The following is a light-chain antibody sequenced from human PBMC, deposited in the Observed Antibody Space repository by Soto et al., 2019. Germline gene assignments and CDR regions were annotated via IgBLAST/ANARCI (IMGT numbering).Light chain of an antibody. CDR3: QQYNNWPPMYT. CDR2: GAS. Sequence: EIVMTQSPATLSVSPGERATLYCRASQSVSSNLAWYQQKPGQAPRLLIYGASTRATGIPARFSGSGSGTEFTLTISSLQSEDFAVYYCQQYNNWPPMYTFGQGTKVDIK. V-gene: IGKV3-15*01. J-gene: IGKJ2*01. CDR1: QSVSSN.